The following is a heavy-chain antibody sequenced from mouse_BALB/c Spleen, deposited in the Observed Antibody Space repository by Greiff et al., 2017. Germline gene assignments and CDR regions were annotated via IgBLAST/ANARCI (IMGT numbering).Heavy chain of an antibody. V-gene: IGHV3-6*02. CDR1: GYSITSGYY. CDR3: ARFHYYDVRGLSTNFDY. CDR2: ISYDGSN. J-gene: IGHJ2*01. D-gene: IGHD1-2*01. Sequence: DVKLQESGPGLVKPSQSLSLTCSVTGYSITSGYYWNWIRQFPGNKLEWMGYISYDGSNNYNPSLKNRISITRDTSKNQFFLKLNSVTTEDTATYYCARFHYYDVRGLSTNFDYWGQGTTLTVSS.